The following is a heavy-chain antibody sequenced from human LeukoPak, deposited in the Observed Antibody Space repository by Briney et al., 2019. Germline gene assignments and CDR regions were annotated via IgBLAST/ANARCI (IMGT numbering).Heavy chain of an antibody. CDR1: GFTFSSYA. D-gene: IGHD4-23*01. CDR2: ISYDGSNK. Sequence: GGSLRLSCAASGFTFSSYAMHWVRQAPGKGLEWVAVISYDGSNKYYADSVKGRFTISRDNSKNTLYLQMNSLRAEDTAVYYCARLYGGNGYWAQGPLVTVSS. J-gene: IGHJ4*02. CDR3: ARLYGGNGY. V-gene: IGHV3-30-3*01.